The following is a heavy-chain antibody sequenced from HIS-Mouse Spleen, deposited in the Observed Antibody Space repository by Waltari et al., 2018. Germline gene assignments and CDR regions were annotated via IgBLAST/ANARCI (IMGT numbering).Heavy chain of an antibody. CDR1: GGSISSSSYY. D-gene: IGHD6-13*01. CDR2: TYYSGST. J-gene: IGHJ2*01. V-gene: IGHV4-39*07. Sequence: QLQLQESGPGLLKPSETLSLTCTVSGGSISSSSYYWGWIRQPPGKGLEWIGSTYYSGSTYYNPSLKSGVTISVDTSKNQFSLKLSSVTAADTALYYCAREIPYSSSWYDWYFDLWGRGTLVTVSS. CDR3: AREIPYSSSWYDWYFDL.